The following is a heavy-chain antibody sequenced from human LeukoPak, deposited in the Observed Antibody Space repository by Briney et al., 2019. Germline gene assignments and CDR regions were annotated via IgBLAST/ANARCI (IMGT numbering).Heavy chain of an antibody. CDR3: AKPFGEIDY. Sequence: PGGSLRLSCAASGFTFSSYGMHWVRQAPGKGLEWVAVISYDGSNKYYADSVKGRFTISRDNSKNTLYLQMNSLRAEDTAVYYCAKPFGEIDYWGQGTLVTVSS. J-gene: IGHJ4*02. D-gene: IGHD3-10*01. CDR2: ISYDGSNK. CDR1: GFTFSSYG. V-gene: IGHV3-30*18.